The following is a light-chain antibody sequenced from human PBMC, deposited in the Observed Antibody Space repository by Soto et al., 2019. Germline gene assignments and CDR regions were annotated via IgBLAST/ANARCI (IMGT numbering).Light chain of an antibody. J-gene: IGKJ5*01. V-gene: IGKV3-15*01. CDR3: QQRYNWPIT. CDR2: GAS. CDR1: QSFISN. Sequence: EIVMTQSPATLSVSLGERATLSCRASQSFISNLACYQLKPGPAHRLLIYGASTRATGIPARFSGSGSGTDFTLTISSLEPEDFSVYYCQQRYNWPITFGQGTRLEIK.